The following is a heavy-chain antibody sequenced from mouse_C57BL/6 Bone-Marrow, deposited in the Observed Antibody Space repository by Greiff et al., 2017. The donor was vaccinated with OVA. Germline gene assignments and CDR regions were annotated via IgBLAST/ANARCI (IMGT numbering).Heavy chain of an antibody. V-gene: IGHV1-81*01. CDR2: IYPRSGNT. CDR3: ARWRGLRRRYAMDY. D-gene: IGHD2-4*01. Sequence: VQLQQSGAELARPGASVKLSCTASGYTFTSYGISWVQQRTGQGLEWIGEIYPRSGNTYYNEKFKGKATLTADKSSSTAYMELRSLTSEDSAVYFCARWRGLRRRYAMDYWGQGTSVTVSS. J-gene: IGHJ4*01. CDR1: GYTFTSYG.